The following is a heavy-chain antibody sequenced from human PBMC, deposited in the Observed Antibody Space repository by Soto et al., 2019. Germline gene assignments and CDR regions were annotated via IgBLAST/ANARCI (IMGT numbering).Heavy chain of an antibody. CDR2: IYHSGST. CDR3: ARASCDKYYYGSGSYYNGAYYYYYGMDV. CDR1: GGSISSGGYS. V-gene: IGHV4-30-2*01. D-gene: IGHD3-10*01. Sequence: QLQLQESGSGLVKPSQTLSLTCAVSGGSISSGGYSWSWIRQPPGKGLEWIGYIYHSGSTYYNPSLKSRFTISVDRAKNQFSLKLSSVTAADTAVYYCARASCDKYYYGSGSYYNGAYYYYYGMDVWGQGTTVTVSS. J-gene: IGHJ6*02.